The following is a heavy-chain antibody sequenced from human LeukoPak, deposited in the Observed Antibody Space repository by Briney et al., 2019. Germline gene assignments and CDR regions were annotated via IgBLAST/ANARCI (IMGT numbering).Heavy chain of an antibody. V-gene: IGHV3-23*01. Sequence: PGGSLRLSCAASGFTFSSYAMSWVRQAPGKGLEWVSAISGSGGSTYYADSVKSRFTISRDNSKNTLYLQMNSLRAEDTAVYYCAKGADILTGYYSYYFDDWGQGTLVTVSS. J-gene: IGHJ4*02. CDR1: GFTFSSYA. CDR3: AKGADILTGYYSYYFDD. CDR2: ISGSGGST. D-gene: IGHD3-9*01.